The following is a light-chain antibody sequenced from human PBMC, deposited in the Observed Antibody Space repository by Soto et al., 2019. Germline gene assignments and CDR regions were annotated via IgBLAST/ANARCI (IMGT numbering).Light chain of an antibody. V-gene: IGKV3-20*01. J-gene: IGKJ4*01. CDR3: QQYGRSPLT. Sequence: EIVLTQSPGTLSLSPGERATLSCRASQSVTSSYLAWYQQKPGQAPWLLIYGASNRSSGIPDRFSGSGSGTDFTLTISRREPEDSAVYYCQQYGRSPLTFGGGTKVEIK. CDR1: QSVTSSY. CDR2: GAS.